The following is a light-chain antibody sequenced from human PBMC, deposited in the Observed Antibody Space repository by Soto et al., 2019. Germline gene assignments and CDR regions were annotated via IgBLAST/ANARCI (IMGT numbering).Light chain of an antibody. CDR3: QQANSFPLT. CDR2: AAS. V-gene: IGKV1D-12*01. CDR1: QGISSW. J-gene: IGKJ4*01. Sequence: DIQMTQSPSSVSASVGDRVTITCRASQGISSWLAWYQQKPGKAPKLLIYAASSLQSGVPSRFXXXXXXXXXXLTIXSLQPEXXATYYCQQANSFPLTFGGGTKVEIK.